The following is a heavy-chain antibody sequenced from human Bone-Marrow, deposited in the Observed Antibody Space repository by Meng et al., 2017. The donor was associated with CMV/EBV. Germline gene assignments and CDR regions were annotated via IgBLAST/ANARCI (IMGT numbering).Heavy chain of an antibody. CDR3: AKRFRGSYILDY. J-gene: IGHJ4*02. D-gene: IGHD1-26*01. V-gene: IGHV3-23*01. CDR1: GFTFSSYW. CDR2: ISGSGGST. Sequence: GESLKISCAASGFTFSSYWMSWVRQAPGKGLEWVSAISGSGGSTYYADSVKGRFTISRDNSKNTLYLQMNSLRAEDTAVYYCAKRFRGSYILDYWGQGTLVTVSS.